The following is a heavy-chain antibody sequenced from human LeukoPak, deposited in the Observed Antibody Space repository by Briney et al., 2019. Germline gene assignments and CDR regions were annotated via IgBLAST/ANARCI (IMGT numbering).Heavy chain of an antibody. CDR2: IYTSGST. J-gene: IGHJ4*02. Sequence: SETLSLTCTVSGGSTSSGSYYWSWIRQPAGKGLEWIGRIYTSGSTNYNPSLKSRVTISVDTSKNQFSLKLSSVTAADTAVYYCARDRYCSGGSCYDYWGQGTLVTVSS. D-gene: IGHD2-15*01. CDR1: GGSTSSGSYY. CDR3: ARDRYCSGGSCYDY. V-gene: IGHV4-61*02.